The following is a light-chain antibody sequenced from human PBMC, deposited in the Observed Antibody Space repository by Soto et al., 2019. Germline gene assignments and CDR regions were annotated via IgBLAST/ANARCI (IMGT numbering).Light chain of an antibody. CDR1: SSDIDTYNY. V-gene: IGLV2-14*01. CDR2: EVT. J-gene: IGLJ1*01. CDR3: SSYTSSTDYV. Sequence: QSVLTQPASVSESPGQSITISCTGTSSDIDTYNYVSWYQQHPGKAPKLIIYEVTNRPSGVSNRFSGSKSGDTASLTISGLRAEDEADYYCSSYTSSTDYVFGTGTKVTVL.